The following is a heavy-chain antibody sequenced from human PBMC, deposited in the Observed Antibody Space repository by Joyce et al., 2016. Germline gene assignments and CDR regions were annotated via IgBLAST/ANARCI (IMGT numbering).Heavy chain of an antibody. V-gene: IGHV4-59*01. J-gene: IGHJ4*02. CDR3: AREEFYDGRGTSTYYFDY. CDR1: GGSIGRYY. D-gene: IGHD3-22*01. CDR2: IYYSGIT. Sequence: QVQLQESGPGLVKPSETLSLTCTVSGGSIGRYYWSWIRRPPDKGLAWIGYIYYSGITNYNPSLKSRVTMSVDTSKNQFSLRLTSATAADTAVYYCAREEFYDGRGTSTYYFDYWGRGTLVTVSS.